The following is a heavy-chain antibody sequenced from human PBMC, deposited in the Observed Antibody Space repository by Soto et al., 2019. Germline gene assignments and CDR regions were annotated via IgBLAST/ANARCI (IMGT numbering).Heavy chain of an antibody. CDR2: INGDGSGT. V-gene: IGHV3-74*01. CDR3: ARVNFGTGTANDY. CDR1: GFTFSGSW. J-gene: IGHJ4*02. D-gene: IGHD3-10*01. Sequence: EVQLVESGGVVVQPGGSLRLSCAASGFTFSGSWMHWVRQAPGKGLVWVSRINGDGSGTSYADFVKGRFTISRDDAKKTLIPKMNGPRAEDTAVYYYARVNFGTGTANDYWGQGTLVTVSS.